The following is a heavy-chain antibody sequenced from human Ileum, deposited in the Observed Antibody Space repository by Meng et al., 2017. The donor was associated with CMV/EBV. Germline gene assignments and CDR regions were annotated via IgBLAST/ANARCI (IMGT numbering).Heavy chain of an antibody. Sequence: QVQPQESGPGLLKPSQTLSLTCTVSGDSLSTGDYYWSWIRQPPGKGPEWIGYIYYSGSTLYNPSLKSPVTISLDKSKNQFSLRLRSVTAADTAVYFCAREGGGWYFDSWGQGTLVTVSS. CDR1: GDSLSTGDYY. D-gene: IGHD6-19*01. V-gene: IGHV4-30-4*01. CDR3: AREGGGWYFDS. J-gene: IGHJ4*02. CDR2: IYYSGST.